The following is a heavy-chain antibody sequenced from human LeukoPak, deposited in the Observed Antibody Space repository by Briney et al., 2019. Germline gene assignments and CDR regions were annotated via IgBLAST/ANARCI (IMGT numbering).Heavy chain of an antibody. CDR1: GGSISSSNW. CDR2: INHSGST. V-gene: IGHV4-4*02. J-gene: IGHJ4*02. CDR3: ASRYVSGNPLYFFDY. D-gene: IGHD5-12*01. Sequence: SGTLSLTCAVSGGSISSSNWWSWVRQPPGKGLEWIGEINHSGSTNYNPSLKSRVTISVDTSMNQFSLKLNSVAAADTAVYYCASRYVSGNPLYFFDYWGQGTLVTVSS.